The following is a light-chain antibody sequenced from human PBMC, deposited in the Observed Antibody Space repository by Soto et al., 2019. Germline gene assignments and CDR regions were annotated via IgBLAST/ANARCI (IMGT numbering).Light chain of an antibody. CDR2: EVN. CDR1: SSDVGGYDH. V-gene: IGLV2-14*01. CDR3: TSYTSSTIYV. Sequence: QSALTQPASVSGSPGQSITISCTGTSSDVGGYDHVAWYQQHPGKAPKLMIYEVNNRPSGISNRFSGSKSGNTASLTISGLQAEDDADYYCTSYTSSTIYVFGTGTKVTVL. J-gene: IGLJ1*01.